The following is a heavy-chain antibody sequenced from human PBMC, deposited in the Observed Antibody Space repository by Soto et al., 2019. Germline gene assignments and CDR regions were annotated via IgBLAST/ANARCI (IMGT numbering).Heavy chain of an antibody. CDR2: ISTYNGDT. Sequence: ASVKVSCKASGYTFTRSGISWVRQAPGQGLEWMGWISTYNGDTNYAQTFQGRVTMTTDTSTSTVYMELRSLRSDDTAVYYCAREGVAPYYYCGMDVWGQGTPVTVS. D-gene: IGHD5-12*01. CDR1: GYTFTRSG. CDR3: AREGVAPYYYCGMDV. V-gene: IGHV1-18*01. J-gene: IGHJ6*02.